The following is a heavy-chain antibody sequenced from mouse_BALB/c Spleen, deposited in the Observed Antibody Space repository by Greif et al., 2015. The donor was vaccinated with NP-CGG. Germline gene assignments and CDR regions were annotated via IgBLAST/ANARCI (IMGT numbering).Heavy chain of an antibody. J-gene: IGHJ1*01. CDR3: ARFITTAKDWYFDV. CDR2: IHYSGST. Sequence: VQLKDSGPDLVKPSQSLSLTCSVTGYSITSGYSWHWIRQFPGNKLEWMGYIHYSGSTNYNPSLKSRISITRDTSKNQFFLQLNPVTTEDTATYYCARFITTAKDWYFDVWGAGTTVTVSP. V-gene: IGHV3-1*02. CDR1: GYSITSGYS. D-gene: IGHD1-2*01.